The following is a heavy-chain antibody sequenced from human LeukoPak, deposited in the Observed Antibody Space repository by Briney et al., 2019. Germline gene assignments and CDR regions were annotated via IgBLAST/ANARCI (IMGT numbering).Heavy chain of an antibody. V-gene: IGHV3-23*01. J-gene: IGHJ4*02. Sequence: GGSLRLSCAVSGITLSNYGMSWIRQAPGKGLEWVAGISGSGGGTNYADSVKGRFTISRDNPKNTLYLQMNSLRAEDTAVYFCAKRGVVIRVILVGFHKEAYYFDSWGQGALVTVSS. CDR3: AKRGVVIRVILVGFHKEAYYFDS. CDR2: ISGSGGGT. D-gene: IGHD3-22*01. CDR1: GITLSNYG.